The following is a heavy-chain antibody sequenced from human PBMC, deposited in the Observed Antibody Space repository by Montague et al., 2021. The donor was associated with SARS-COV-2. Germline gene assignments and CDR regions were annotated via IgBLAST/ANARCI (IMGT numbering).Heavy chain of an antibody. V-gene: IGHV3-30-3*01. D-gene: IGHD1-26*01. CDR2: ISYDGSNK. CDR3: ARVYGGSYRGRIDY. CDR1: GFTFSSYA. J-gene: IGHJ4*02. Sequence: SLRLSCAAPGFTFSSYAMHWVRQAPGKGLDCVAVISYDGSNKYYADSVKGRFTISRDNSKNTLYLQMNSLRAEDTAVYYCARVYGGSYRGRIDYWGQGTLVTVSS.